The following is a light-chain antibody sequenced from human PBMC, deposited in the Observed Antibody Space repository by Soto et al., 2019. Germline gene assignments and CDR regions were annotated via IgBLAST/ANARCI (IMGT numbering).Light chain of an antibody. J-gene: IGKJ3*01. CDR1: QSVLYSSNNKNY. CDR2: WAS. CDR3: QQYYNTLFT. V-gene: IGKV4-1*01. Sequence: DIVMTQSPDSLAVSLGERATINCKSSQSVLYSSNNKNYLAWYQQKPGQPPKLLIYWASTRESGVPDGFSGSGSGTDFPLTISSLQAEDVAVYYCQQYYNTLFTFGLGTKVDIK.